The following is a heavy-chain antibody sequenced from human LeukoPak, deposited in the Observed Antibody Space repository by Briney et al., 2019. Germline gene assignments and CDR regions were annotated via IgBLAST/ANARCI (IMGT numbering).Heavy chain of an antibody. V-gene: IGHV1-69*04. D-gene: IGHD3-10*01. J-gene: IGHJ4*02. CDR3: ARERRSVSGRDFDY. Sequence: SVKVSCKASRGTFSSYAISWVRQAPGQGLEWMGRIIPILGIANYAQKFQGRVTITADKSTSTAYMELSSLRSEDTAVYYCARERRSVSGRDFDYWGQGTLVTVSS. CDR2: IIPILGIA. CDR1: RGTFSSYA.